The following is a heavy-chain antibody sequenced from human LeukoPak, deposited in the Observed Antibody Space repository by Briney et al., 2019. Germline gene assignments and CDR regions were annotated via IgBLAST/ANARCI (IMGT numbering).Heavy chain of an antibody. CDR2: IYYSGTT. CDR3: ARHLFYYYMDV. V-gene: IGHV4-59*08. J-gene: IGHJ6*03. CDR1: GGSISRYY. Sequence: PSETLSLTCTVSGGSISRYYWSWIRQPPGRGLEWIGYIYYSGTTNYNPSLKSRVTISVDTSKNQFSLKLTSVTAADTAVCYCARHLFYYYMDVWGKGTTVTVSS.